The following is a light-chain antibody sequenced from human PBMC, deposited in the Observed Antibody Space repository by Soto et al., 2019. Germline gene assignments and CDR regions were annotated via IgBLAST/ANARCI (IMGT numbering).Light chain of an antibody. V-gene: IGKV3-20*01. Sequence: EFVLTHSPGTLSFSLGGRATLSCRASQSVRSSYLAWCQQRPGQAPRLLIFGASFRATGIPYRCSGSGSGTNFTLSISRLEPEDFAVYDCQHYGSPLIFGGGTKVEIK. J-gene: IGKJ4*01. CDR3: QHYGSPLI. CDR1: QSVRSSY. CDR2: GAS.